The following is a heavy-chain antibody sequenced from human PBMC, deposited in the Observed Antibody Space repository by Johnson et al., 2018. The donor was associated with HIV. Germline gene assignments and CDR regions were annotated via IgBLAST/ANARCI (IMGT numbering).Heavy chain of an antibody. J-gene: IGHJ3*01. CDR1: GFTFSSYA. CDR2: IRSNGGRT. D-gene: IGHD3-10*01. CDR3: AKVRRALRAFDL. V-gene: IGHV3-64*01. Sequence: VRLVESGGGLVQPGGSLRLSCAASGFTFSSYAMHWVRQAPGKGLEYVSAIRSNGGRTYYANSVKGRFTISRDISKNTLYLQMGSLRAEDMAVYYCAKVRRALRAFDLWGQGTMVTVSA.